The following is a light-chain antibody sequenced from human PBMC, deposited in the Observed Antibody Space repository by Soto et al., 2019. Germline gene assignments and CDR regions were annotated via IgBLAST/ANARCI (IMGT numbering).Light chain of an antibody. CDR3: QQSYSTPFT. J-gene: IGKJ4*01. CDR1: QSISSY. Sequence: DIQMTPSPSSLSESVGDRVTITCRASQSISSYLNWYQQKPGKAPKLLIYAASSLQSGVPSRFSGSGSGTDFTLTISSLQPEDFATYYCQQSYSTPFTFGGGTKVDIK. CDR2: AAS. V-gene: IGKV1-39*01.